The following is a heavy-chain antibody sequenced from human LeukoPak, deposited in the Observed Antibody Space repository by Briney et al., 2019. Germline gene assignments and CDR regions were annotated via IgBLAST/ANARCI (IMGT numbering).Heavy chain of an antibody. CDR3: TPVVYILDS. CDR2: SSGSDTTI. Sequence: GGSLRLSCAATGFTFSTFEMNWVRQAPGKGLEWVAYSSGSDTTIYYADSVKGRFVISRDNARSSLYLQMNSMKDEATSLCFCTPVVYILDSWGQGTLVTVSS. D-gene: IGHD3-10*01. V-gene: IGHV3-48*03. CDR1: GFTFSTFE. J-gene: IGHJ4*02.